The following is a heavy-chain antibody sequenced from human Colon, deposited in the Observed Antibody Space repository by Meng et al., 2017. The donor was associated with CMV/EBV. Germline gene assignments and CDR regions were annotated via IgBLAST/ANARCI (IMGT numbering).Heavy chain of an antibody. CDR1: GLSVSNDYW. V-gene: IGHV4-4*02. D-gene: IGHD6-13*01. CDR2: VSQDGRT. CDR3: ASSSGWWRIDY. Sequence: VQLQESGPRLVTPSGTLSLTCAVSGLSVSNDYWWTWVRQAPGKGLEWIGEVSQDGRTNSNPSLKSSLSMSVDKSKNQFSLNLRYVAAADTASYFCASSSGWWRIDYWGHGTLVTVSS. J-gene: IGHJ4*01.